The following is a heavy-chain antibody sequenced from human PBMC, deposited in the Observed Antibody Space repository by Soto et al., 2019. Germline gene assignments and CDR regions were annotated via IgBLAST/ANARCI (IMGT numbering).Heavy chain of an antibody. V-gene: IGHV1-2*02. J-gene: IGHJ4*02. D-gene: IGHD6-6*01. Sequence: ASVKVSCKASGYTFTGYYMHWVRQAPGQGLEWMGWINPNSGTTNYAQKFQGRVTMTADESTSTAYMELSSLRSEDTAVYYCARGARGSSARFDYWGQGTLVTVSS. CDR3: ARGARGSSARFDY. CDR2: INPNSGTT. CDR1: GYTFTGYY.